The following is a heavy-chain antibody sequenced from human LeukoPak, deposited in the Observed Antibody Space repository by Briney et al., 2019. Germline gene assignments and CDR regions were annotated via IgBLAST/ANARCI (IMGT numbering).Heavy chain of an antibody. J-gene: IGHJ4*02. CDR3: AREPTIPYFDY. D-gene: IGHD4/OR15-4a*01. V-gene: IGHV3-48*03. Sequence: GGSLRLSCAASGFTFSTYEMNWVRQAPGKGLEWVSYISSSGTVIYYADSVKGRFTISRDNAKKSLYLQMNSLRAEDTAVYYCAREPTIPYFDYWGQGTQVTVPS. CDR1: GFTFSTYE. CDR2: ISSSGTVI.